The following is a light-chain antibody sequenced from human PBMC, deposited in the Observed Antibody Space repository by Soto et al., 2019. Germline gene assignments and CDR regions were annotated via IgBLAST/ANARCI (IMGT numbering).Light chain of an antibody. CDR3: QQYKAFPRT. V-gene: IGKV3-15*01. CDR2: GAS. J-gene: IGKJ1*01. CDR1: QSVSST. Sequence: EIVMTQSPATLSVSPGERATLSCRASQSVSSTLAWYQQKPGQAPRLLIYGASTRATDIPARFSGSGSGTEFTLTISSLQSDDFANYYCQQYKAFPRTFGQGTRVEVK.